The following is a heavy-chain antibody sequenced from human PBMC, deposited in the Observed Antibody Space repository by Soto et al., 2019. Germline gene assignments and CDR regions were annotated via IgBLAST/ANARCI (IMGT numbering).Heavy chain of an antibody. CDR1: GGSISGYY. D-gene: IGHD3-10*01. Sequence: SETLSLTCTVSGGSISGYYWTWIRQPPGKGLEWVGSLFYGGTTDYNPSLKSRLTMSLDTSKNHFSLKLRSVTAADTAVYYCARHRGPAPVYWGQGTLVTVS. J-gene: IGHJ4*02. CDR2: LFYGGTT. V-gene: IGHV4-39*01. CDR3: ARHRGPAPVY.